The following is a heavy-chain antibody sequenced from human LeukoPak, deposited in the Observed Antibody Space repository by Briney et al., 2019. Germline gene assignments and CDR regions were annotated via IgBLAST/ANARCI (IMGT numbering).Heavy chain of an antibody. Sequence: GGSLRLSCTASGFTFSSYWMSWVRQAPGKGLEWVANIKQDGGDEYYVDSVKGRFTISRDNAKNSLYLQMNSLRAEDTAMYYCVRDLDYWGQGTLVTVSS. CDR1: GFTFSSYW. J-gene: IGHJ4*02. CDR3: VRDLDY. V-gene: IGHV3-7*03. CDR2: IKQDGGDE.